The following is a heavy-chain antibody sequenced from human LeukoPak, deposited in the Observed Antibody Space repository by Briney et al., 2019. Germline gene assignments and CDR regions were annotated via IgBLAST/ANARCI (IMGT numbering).Heavy chain of an antibody. V-gene: IGHV4-34*01. CDR3: ARGGSYYDILTGYRSKGYFDY. CDR1: GGSFSGYY. Sequence: SETLSLTCAVYGGSFSGYYWSWIRQPPGKGLEWIGEINHSGSTNYNPSLKGRVTISVDTSKNQFSLKLSSVTAADTAVYYCARGGSYYDILTGYRSKGYFDYWGQGTLVTVSS. D-gene: IGHD3-9*01. CDR2: INHSGST. J-gene: IGHJ4*02.